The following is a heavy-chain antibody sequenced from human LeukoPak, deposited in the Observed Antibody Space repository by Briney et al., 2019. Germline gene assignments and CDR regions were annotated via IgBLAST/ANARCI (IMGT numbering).Heavy chain of an antibody. D-gene: IGHD3-22*01. CDR2: ITPTTSYI. CDR3: ARLRRTSDSSGYYYYYDY. CDR1: GLGFSSFS. V-gene: IGHV3-21*01. J-gene: IGHJ4*02. Sequence: GESMRLSCAASGLGFSSFSFNWIRQAPGKGLEWVSSITPTTSYIYYADSVRGRFTISRENAKNSLYLQMNSLRAEDTAVYYCARLRRTSDSSGYYYYYDYWGQGTLVTVSS.